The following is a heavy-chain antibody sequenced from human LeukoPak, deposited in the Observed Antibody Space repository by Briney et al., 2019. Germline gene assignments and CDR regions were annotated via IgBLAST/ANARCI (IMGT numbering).Heavy chain of an antibody. CDR3: ARSLHYYDSSGYYFWFDP. Sequence: GGSLRLSCAASGFTFSSYWMHWVRQAPGKGLVWVSRINSDGSSTSYADSVKGRFTISGDNAKNTLYLQMNSLRAEGTAVYYCARSLHYYDSSGYYFWFDPWGQGTLVTVSS. D-gene: IGHD3-22*01. V-gene: IGHV3-74*01. J-gene: IGHJ5*02. CDR1: GFTFSSYW. CDR2: INSDGSST.